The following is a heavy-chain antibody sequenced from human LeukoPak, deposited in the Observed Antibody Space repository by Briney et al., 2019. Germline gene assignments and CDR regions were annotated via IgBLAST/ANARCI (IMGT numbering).Heavy chain of an antibody. CDR2: IIPILNIP. V-gene: IGHV1-69*04. D-gene: IGHD3-10*01. J-gene: IGHJ6*02. Sequence: GASVKVSCKASGGTFDNSAINWVRQAPGQGLEWMGRIIPILNIPNYAQKLQGRVTIAADKSTSTAYMELSSLRSDDTAVYYCAREKMGVGYYGLDVWGQGTTVTVSS. CDR3: AREKMGVGYYGLDV. CDR1: GGTFDNSA.